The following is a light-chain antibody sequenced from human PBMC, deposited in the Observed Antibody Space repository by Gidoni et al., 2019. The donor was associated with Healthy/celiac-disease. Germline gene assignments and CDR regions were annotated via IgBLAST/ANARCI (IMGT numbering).Light chain of an antibody. CDR2: WAA. J-gene: IGKJ4*01. CDR1: QSVLYSSNTKND. CDR3: QQYYSTLLT. V-gene: IGKV4-1*01. Sequence: DIVMTQSPDYLAVSLGERATINCKSSQSVLYSSNTKNDLALYQQKPGQPPKLLIYWAATRESGVTERFSGSGSGTDFTLTISSLQAEDVAVYYCQQYYSTLLTFGGGTKVEIK.